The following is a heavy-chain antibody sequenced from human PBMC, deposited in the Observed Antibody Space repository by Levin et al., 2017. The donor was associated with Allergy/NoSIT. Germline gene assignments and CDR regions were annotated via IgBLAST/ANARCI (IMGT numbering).Heavy chain of an antibody. V-gene: IGHV3-30*03. D-gene: IGHD3-10*01. CDR2: ISYDGFNE. J-gene: IGHJ6*02. Sequence: AGGSLRLSCAASGFNFRPHGMHWARQAPGKGLEWVAVISYDGFNEYYSDSVKGRFTISRDNSKNTLYLEMNSLRGEDTAVYYCARDRSGSGSDGMDVWGQGTTVTVSS. CDR1: GFNFRPHG. CDR3: ARDRSGSGSDGMDV.